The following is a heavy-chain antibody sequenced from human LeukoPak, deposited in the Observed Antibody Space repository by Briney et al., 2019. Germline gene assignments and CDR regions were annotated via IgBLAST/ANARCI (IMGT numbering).Heavy chain of an antibody. CDR1: GYTFTGYY. CDR2: INPNSGGT. J-gene: IGHJ4*02. CDR3: ARGKATTVIPPLLGY. D-gene: IGHD4-17*01. Sequence: VSVKVSCKASGYTFTGYYMHWVRQAPGQGLEWMGRINPNSGGTNYAQKFQGRVTMTRDTSISTAYMELSRLRSDDTAVYYCARGKATTVIPPLLGYWGQGTLVTVSS. V-gene: IGHV1-2*06.